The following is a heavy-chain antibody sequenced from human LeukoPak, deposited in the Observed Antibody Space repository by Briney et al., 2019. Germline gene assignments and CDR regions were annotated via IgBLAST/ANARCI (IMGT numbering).Heavy chain of an antibody. CDR1: GHSISRYY. Sequence: PSQTLSLTCTVSGHSISRYYQSCTTHPPGKGLEWMKYNYYSGNTNYNPSLTSRVTISVETSNNQFSLKLSSVTAADTAVYYCARVRGYYDSSGYLSFFEHWGQGTLVTVSS. CDR3: ARVRGYYDSSGYLSFFEH. V-gene: IGHV4-59*01. D-gene: IGHD3-22*01. CDR2: NYYSGNT. J-gene: IGHJ4*02.